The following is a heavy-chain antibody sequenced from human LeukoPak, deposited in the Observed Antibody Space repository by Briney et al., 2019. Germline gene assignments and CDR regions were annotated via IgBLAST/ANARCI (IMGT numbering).Heavy chain of an antibody. CDR2: INPNSGGT. J-gene: IGHJ1*01. V-gene: IGHV1-2*02. Sequence: GASVKVSCKASGYTFTGYYMHWVRQAPGQGLGWMGWINPNSGGTNYAQKFQGRVTMTRDTSISTAYMELSRLRSDDTAVYYCARDSRDSSGWYRVTPAEYFQHWGQGTLVTVSS. D-gene: IGHD6-19*01. CDR3: ARDSRDSSGWYRVTPAEYFQH. CDR1: GYTFTGYY.